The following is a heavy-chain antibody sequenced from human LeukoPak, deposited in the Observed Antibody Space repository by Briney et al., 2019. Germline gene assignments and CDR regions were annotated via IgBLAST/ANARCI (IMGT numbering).Heavy chain of an antibody. J-gene: IGHJ4*02. CDR1: GGTFSSYT. CDR3: AREGYYDSSGLRYFDY. D-gene: IGHD3-22*01. V-gene: IGHV1-69*04. CDR2: IIPILGIA. Sequence: GASVKVSCKASGGTFSSYTISWVRQAPGQGLEWMGRIIPILGIANYAQKFQGRVTITADKSTSTAYMELSSLRSEDTAVYYCAREGYYDSSGLRYFDYGGQGTLVTVSS.